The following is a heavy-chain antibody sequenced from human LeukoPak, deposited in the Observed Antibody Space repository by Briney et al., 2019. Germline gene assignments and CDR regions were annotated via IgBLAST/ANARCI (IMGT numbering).Heavy chain of an antibody. D-gene: IGHD6-13*01. Sequence: PGGSLRLSCAASGFTFSSYSMNWVRQAPGKGLEWVSYISSSSSTIYYADSVKGRFTISRDNAKNSLYLQMNSLRAEDTAVYYCAIPPLGIAAAGTGRGDYWGQGTLVTVSS. CDR3: AIPPLGIAAAGTGRGDY. CDR2: ISSSSSTI. V-gene: IGHV3-48*04. CDR1: GFTFSSYS. J-gene: IGHJ4*02.